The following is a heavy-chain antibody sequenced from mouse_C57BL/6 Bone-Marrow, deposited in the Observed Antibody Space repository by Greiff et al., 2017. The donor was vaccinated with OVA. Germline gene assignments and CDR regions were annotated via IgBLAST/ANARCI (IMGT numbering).Heavy chain of an antibody. V-gene: IGHV1-82*01. CDR3: ARPPYYGSRSYWYFAV. D-gene: IGHD1-1*01. CDR2: IYPGDGDT. Sequence: QVQLQQSGPELVKPGASVKISCKASGYAFSSSWMNWVKQRPGKGLEWIGRIYPGDGDTNYNEKFKGKATLTADTSSSTAYMQLSSLTSEDSAVYFCARPPYYGSRSYWYFAVWGTGTPVTVSA. J-gene: IGHJ1*03. CDR1: GYAFSSSW.